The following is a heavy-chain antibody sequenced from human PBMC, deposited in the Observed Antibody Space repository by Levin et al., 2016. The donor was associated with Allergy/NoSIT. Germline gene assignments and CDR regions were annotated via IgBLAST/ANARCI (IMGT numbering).Heavy chain of an antibody. CDR3: ARGGRFLEWYSPFDY. CDR2: ISYDGSNK. J-gene: IGHJ4*02. D-gene: IGHD3-3*01. V-gene: IGHV3-30-3*01. Sequence: WIRQPPGKGLEWVAVISYDGSNKYYADSVKGRFTISRDNSKNTLYLQMNSLRAEDTAVYYCARGGRFLEWYSPFDYWGQGTLVTVSS.